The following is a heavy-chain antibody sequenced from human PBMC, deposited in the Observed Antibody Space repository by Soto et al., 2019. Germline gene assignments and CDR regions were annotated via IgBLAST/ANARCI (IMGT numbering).Heavy chain of an antibody. CDR2: IYHSGST. CDR3: AREARDNYYDSSGYGPGAFDI. V-gene: IGHV4-30-2*01. D-gene: IGHD3-22*01. J-gene: IGHJ3*02. Sequence: SETLSPPWAGSGGSPSRCGYPLGWIRQPPRKGLEWFGYIYHSGSTYYNPSLKSRVTISVDRSKNQFSLKLSSVTAADTAVYYCAREARDNYYDSSGYGPGAFDIWGQGTMVTVS. CDR1: GGSPSRCGYP.